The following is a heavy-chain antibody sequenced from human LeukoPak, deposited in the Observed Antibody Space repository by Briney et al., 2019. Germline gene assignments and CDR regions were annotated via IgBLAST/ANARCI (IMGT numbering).Heavy chain of an antibody. Sequence: GGSLRVSCAASGLQNKFWMSWVRQAPGKGLEWVANTKYDGSERNYVDSVKGRFTISRDNATISVSLQMNSLRAEDTAVYYCASQQDLEYSLSSGGYYFDSWGQGIQVTVSS. D-gene: IGHD5/OR15-5a*01. J-gene: IGHJ4*02. CDR2: TKYDGSER. CDR3: ASQQDLEYSLSSGGYYFDS. CDR1: GLQNKFW. V-gene: IGHV3-7*01.